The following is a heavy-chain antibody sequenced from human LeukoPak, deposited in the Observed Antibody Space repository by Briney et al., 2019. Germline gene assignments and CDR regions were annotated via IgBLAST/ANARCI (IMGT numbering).Heavy chain of an antibody. V-gene: IGHV1-69*13. CDR1: GCTFSSYA. CDR3: ARVSYYPAYYFDY. Sequence: ASVKVSCKASGCTFSSYAISWVRQAPGQGLEWMGGIIPIFGTANYAQKFQGRVTITADESTSTAYMELSSLRSEDTAVYYCARVSYYPAYYFDYWGQGTLVTVSS. CDR2: IIPIFGTA. D-gene: IGHD3-10*01. J-gene: IGHJ4*02.